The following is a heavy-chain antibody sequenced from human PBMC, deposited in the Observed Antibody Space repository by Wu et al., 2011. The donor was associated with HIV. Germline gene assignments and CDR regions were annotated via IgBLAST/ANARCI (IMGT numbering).Heavy chain of an antibody. V-gene: IGHV1-18*01. CDR3: ARDLEYSTNWGAFDI. J-gene: IGHJ3*02. Sequence: QVQLVQSGDEVKKPGASVKVSCKASGKGFPTSIVTWVRQAPGQGLEWLGWINGYNGNSRYRQNFQDRVSMSTDSATNTAYMELSSLRSEDTAVYYCARDLEYSTNWGAFDIWGQGTMVTVSS. CDR2: INGYNGNS. D-gene: IGHD6-13*01. CDR1: GKGFPTSI.